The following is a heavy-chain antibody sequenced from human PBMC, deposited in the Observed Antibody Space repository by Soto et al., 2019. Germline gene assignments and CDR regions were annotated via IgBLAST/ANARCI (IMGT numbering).Heavy chain of an antibody. D-gene: IGHD3-3*01. V-gene: IGHV1-3*01. CDR1: GYTFTSYA. Sequence: QVQLVQSGAEVKKPGASVKVSCKASGYTFTSYAMHWVRQAPGQRLEWMGWINAGNGNTKYSQKYQARVTITRDTSASTAYTQLSRLRYEATAVYYCAISIRLDRHYWGQGPLVTVSS. CDR2: INAGNGNT. J-gene: IGHJ4*02. CDR3: AISIRLDRHY.